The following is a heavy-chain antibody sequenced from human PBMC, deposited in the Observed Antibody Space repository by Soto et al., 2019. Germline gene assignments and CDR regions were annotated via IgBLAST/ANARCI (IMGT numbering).Heavy chain of an antibody. Sequence: PGGSLRLSCAASGFTFGTYAMHWVRQAPGKGLEWVAVIYYDGSNRYYGDAVKGRFTISTDTSTSTAYMELRSLRSEDTAVYYWAAITDGPEYWGQGTLVTVSS. V-gene: IGHV3-30*02. J-gene: IGHJ4*02. D-gene: IGHD3-16*01. CDR2: IYYDGSNR. CDR3: AAITDGPEY. CDR1: GFTFGTYA.